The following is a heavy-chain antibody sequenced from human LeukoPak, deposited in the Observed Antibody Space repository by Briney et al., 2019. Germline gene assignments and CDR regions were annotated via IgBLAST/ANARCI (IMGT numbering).Heavy chain of an antibody. Sequence: VASVKVSCKASGYTFTSYAMHWVRQAPGQRLEWMGWINAGNGNTKHSQKFQGRVTITRDTSASTAYMELSSLRSEDTAVYYCARDCSSTSCSGAFDIWGQGTMVTVSS. V-gene: IGHV1-3*01. D-gene: IGHD2-2*01. J-gene: IGHJ3*02. CDR1: GYTFTSYA. CDR3: ARDCSSTSCSGAFDI. CDR2: INAGNGNT.